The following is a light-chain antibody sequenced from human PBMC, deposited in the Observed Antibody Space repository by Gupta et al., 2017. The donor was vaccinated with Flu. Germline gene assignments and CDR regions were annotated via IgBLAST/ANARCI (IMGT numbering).Light chain of an antibody. CDR1: SSDVGGHNY. J-gene: IGLJ2*01. CDR2: EVS. CDR3: SSDTSTRTLVV. Sequence: QSALTQPASVSGSPGQSITISCTGSSSDVGGHNYVSWYQQHPGKAPKLMIYEVSNRPSGVSSRFSGSKSGNTASLTISGLQAEDEADYYCSSDTSTRTLVVFGGGTKLTVL. V-gene: IGLV2-14*01.